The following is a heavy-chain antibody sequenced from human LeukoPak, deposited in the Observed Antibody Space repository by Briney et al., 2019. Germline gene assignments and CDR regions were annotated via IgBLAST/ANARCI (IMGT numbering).Heavy chain of an antibody. D-gene: IGHD5-18*01. CDR1: GYSISSGYY. V-gene: IGHV4-38-2*01. J-gene: IGHJ4*02. Sequence: SETLSLTCAVSGYSISSGYYWGWIRQPPGKGLEWIGSIYHSGSTYYNPSLKSRVTISVDTSKNRFSLKLSSVTAADTAVYYCARRDDVDTAMVSYWGQGTLVTVSS. CDR3: ARRDDVDTAMVSY. CDR2: IYHSGST.